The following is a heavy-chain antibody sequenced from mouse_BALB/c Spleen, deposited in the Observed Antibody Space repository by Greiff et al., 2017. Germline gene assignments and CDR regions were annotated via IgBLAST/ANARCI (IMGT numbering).Heavy chain of an antibody. V-gene: IGHV1S22*01. D-gene: IGHD4-1*01. J-gene: IGHJ4*01. CDR3: TRSGLGRDYYAMDY. CDR2: IYPGSGST. CDR1: GYTFTSYW. Sequence: LQQPGSELVRPGASVKLSCKASGYTFTSYWMHWVKQRHGQGLEWIGNIYPGSGSTNYDEKFKSKGTLTVDTSSSTAYMHLSSLTSEDYAVYYCTRSGLGRDYYAMDYWGQGTSVTVSS.